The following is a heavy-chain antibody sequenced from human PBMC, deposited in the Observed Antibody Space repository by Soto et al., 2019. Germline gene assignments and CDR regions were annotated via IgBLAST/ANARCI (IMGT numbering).Heavy chain of an antibody. CDR1: GYSINSGSY. D-gene: IGHD6-19*01. V-gene: IGHV4-38-2*02. CDR3: ARVHVMVVAGSTFDY. Sequence: SETLSLTCTVSGYSINSGSYWAWIRQPPGKGPEWIASIYHGGTTFYNPSLKSRITISVDTSNNHFSLRLTSVTAAETAVYYCARVHVMVVAGSTFDYWGHGTLVTVSS. J-gene: IGHJ4*01. CDR2: IYHGGTT.